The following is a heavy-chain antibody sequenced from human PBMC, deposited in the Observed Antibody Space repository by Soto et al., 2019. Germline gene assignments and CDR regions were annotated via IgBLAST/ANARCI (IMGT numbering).Heavy chain of an antibody. V-gene: IGHV4-30-4*01. CDR1: GGSISSGDYY. J-gene: IGHJ4*02. D-gene: IGHD2-2*01. CDR3: AGLLPAAMPYHDY. Sequence: SETLSLTCTVSGGSISSGDYYWSWIRQPPGKGLEWIGYIYYSGSTYYNPSLKSRVTISVDTSKNQFSLKLSSVTAADTAVYYCAGLLPAAMPYHDYWGQGTLVTVSS. CDR2: IYYSGST.